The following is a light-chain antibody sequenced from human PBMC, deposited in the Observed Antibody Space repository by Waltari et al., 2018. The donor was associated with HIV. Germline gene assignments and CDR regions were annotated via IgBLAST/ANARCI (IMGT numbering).Light chain of an antibody. V-gene: IGLV3-10*01. J-gene: IGLJ3*02. Sequence: SYDLTQPPSVSLSPGQTARITCSGDAFPKKYAYWYQQNPGQAPVLVIYENSKRPSGIPERFSGSSSGTMATLTISGAQVGDEADYYCYSTDSSGNHRVFGGGTKLTVL. CDR2: ENS. CDR1: AFPKKY. CDR3: YSTDSSGNHRV.